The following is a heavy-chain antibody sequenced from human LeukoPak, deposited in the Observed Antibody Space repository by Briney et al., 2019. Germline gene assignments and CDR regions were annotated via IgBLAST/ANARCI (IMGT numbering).Heavy chain of an antibody. D-gene: IGHD3-22*01. Sequence: PGGSLRLSCAASGFTVSNNFMSWVRQAPGTGLEWVSMIFAAGNTYYADSMKGRFTISRDNSKNTLYLQMDSLRAEDTAVYYCAKLAYDSSGYPLWGQGTLVTVSS. CDR1: GFTVSNNF. CDR2: IFAAGNT. V-gene: IGHV3-53*01. CDR3: AKLAYDSSGYPL. J-gene: IGHJ4*02.